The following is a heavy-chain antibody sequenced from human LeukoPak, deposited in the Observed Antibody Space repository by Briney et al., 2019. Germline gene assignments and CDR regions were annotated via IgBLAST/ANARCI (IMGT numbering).Heavy chain of an antibody. Sequence: PGGSLRLSCAASGFTFSSYWMHWVRQAPGKGLVWVSRINSDGSSTSYADSVKGRFTISRDNAKNTLYLQMNSLRAEDTAVYYCALTGITIGSYYFDYWGQGTLVTVSS. CDR3: ALTGITIGSYYFDY. J-gene: IGHJ4*02. D-gene: IGHD3-10*01. CDR2: INSDGSST. CDR1: GFTFSSYW. V-gene: IGHV3-74*01.